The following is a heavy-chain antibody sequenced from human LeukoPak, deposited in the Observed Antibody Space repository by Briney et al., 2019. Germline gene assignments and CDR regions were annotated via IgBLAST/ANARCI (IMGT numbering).Heavy chain of an antibody. Sequence: ASVKLSCKASGYTFTSYFLHWVRQAPGQGLEWLGIINPTSGSTTYAQKFLGRVTVTRDRSTSTVYMELNSLRSEDTAVYYCARHRRGIAVGRGPYYFDYWGQGTLVTVSS. V-gene: IGHV1-46*01. D-gene: IGHD6-19*01. CDR3: ARHRRGIAVGRGPYYFDY. J-gene: IGHJ4*02. CDR1: GYTFTSYF. CDR2: INPTSGST.